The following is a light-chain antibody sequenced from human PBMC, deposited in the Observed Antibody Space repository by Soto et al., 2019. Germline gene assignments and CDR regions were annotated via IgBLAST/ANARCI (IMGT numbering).Light chain of an antibody. CDR1: SSNIGINY. CDR3: AAWDDIVSGHVV. J-gene: IGLJ2*01. CDR2: SNN. Sequence: QSALTHPPSASGTPGQRVTIACSGSSSNIGINYVYWYQQLPGTAPKLLIYSNNERPSGVPDRFSGSKSGTSASLAISGLGSEDEADYYCAAWDDIVSGHVVFGGGTKLTGL. V-gene: IGLV1-47*02.